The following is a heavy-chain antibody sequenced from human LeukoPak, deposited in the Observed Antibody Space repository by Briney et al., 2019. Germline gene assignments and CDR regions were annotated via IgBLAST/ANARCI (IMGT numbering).Heavy chain of an antibody. CDR2: INHSGRT. D-gene: IGHD2-2*01. Sequence: PSETLSLTCAVYGGSFSGYYWNWIRQPPGKGLERIGEINHSGRTNYNPSLKRRVTISVDTTKNQFSLKLSSVTAADTAVYYCARGLPSLGDYWGQGALVTVSS. CDR1: GGSFSGYY. CDR3: ARGLPSLGDY. J-gene: IGHJ4*02. V-gene: IGHV4-34*01.